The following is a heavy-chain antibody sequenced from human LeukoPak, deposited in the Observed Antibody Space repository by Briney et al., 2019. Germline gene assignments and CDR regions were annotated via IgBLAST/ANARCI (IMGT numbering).Heavy chain of an antibody. CDR3: ARYIFSVDQWDDI. V-gene: IGHV1-18*01. Sequence: ASVKVSCKASGYTFTSYGISWVRQGPGQGLEWMGWISAYNGNTNYAQELQGRVTMTTDTSTSTAYMELRSLRSDDTAVYYCARYIFSVDQWDDIWGQGTMVTVSS. CDR1: GYTFTSYG. J-gene: IGHJ3*02. D-gene: IGHD3-9*01. CDR2: ISAYNGNT.